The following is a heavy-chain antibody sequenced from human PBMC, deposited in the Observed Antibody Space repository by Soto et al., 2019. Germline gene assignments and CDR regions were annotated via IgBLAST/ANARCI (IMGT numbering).Heavy chain of an antibody. J-gene: IGHJ4*02. V-gene: IGHV3-21*01. D-gene: IGHD3-22*01. CDR1: GFTFSSYS. CDR2: ISSSSSYI. CDR3: AEDSYYHDSTGYYIFDY. Sequence: PGGPLRLSCAASGFTFSSYSMNWVRQAPGKGLEWVSSISSSSSYIYYADSVKGRFTISRDNAKNSLYLQMNSLRAEDTAVYYCAEDSYYHDSTGYYIFDYWGQGTLVTVSS.